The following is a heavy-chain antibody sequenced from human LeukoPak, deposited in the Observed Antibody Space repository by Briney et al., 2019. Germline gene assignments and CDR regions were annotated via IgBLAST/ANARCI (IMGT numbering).Heavy chain of an antibody. Sequence: ASVKVSCKASGGTFSSYAISWVRQAPGQGLEWMGGIIPIFGTANYAQKFQGRVTITADESTSTAYMELSSLRSEDTAVYYCARDSTPTNGMWLDERWFDPWGQGTLVTVSS. CDR1: GGTFSSYA. CDR2: IIPIFGTA. V-gene: IGHV1-69*13. CDR3: ARDSTPTNGMWLDERWFDP. D-gene: IGHD3-22*01. J-gene: IGHJ5*02.